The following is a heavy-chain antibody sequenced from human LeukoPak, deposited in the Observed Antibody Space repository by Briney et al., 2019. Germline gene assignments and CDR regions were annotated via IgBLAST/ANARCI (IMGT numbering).Heavy chain of an antibody. CDR1: EYTFTGYY. CDR2: INPNSGDT. V-gene: IGHV1-2*02. D-gene: IGHD1-14*01. Sequence: ASVKVSCKTSEYTFTGYYMHWVRQAPGQGLEWMGWINPNSGDTNYAQKFQGRVTMTRDTSISTAYMELSRLRSDDTAVYYCARARTRYYYYSYMDVWGKGTAVTISS. CDR3: ARARTRYYYYSYMDV. J-gene: IGHJ6*03.